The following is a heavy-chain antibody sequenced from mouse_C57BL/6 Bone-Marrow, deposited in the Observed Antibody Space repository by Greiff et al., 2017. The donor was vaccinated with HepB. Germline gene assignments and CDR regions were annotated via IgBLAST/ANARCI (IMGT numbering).Heavy chain of an antibody. CDR1: GYTFTDHT. Sequence: VQLQQSDAELVKPGASVKISCKVSGYTFTDHTIHWLKQRPEQGLEWIGYIYPRDGSTKYNEKFKGKATLTADKSSSTAYMQLNSLTSEDSAVYCCERLAYYSKAWFAYWGQGTMVTVSA. D-gene: IGHD2-5*01. V-gene: IGHV1-78*01. CDR3: ERLAYYSKAWFAY. CDR2: IYPRDGST. J-gene: IGHJ3*01.